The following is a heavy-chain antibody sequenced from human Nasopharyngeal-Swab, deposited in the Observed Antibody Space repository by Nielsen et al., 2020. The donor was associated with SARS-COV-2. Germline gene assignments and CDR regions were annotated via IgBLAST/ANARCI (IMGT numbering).Heavy chain of an antibody. D-gene: IGHD3-3*01. CDR1: GYTFTRYA. V-gene: IGHV7-4-1*02. J-gene: IGHJ5*02. CDR2: IKTNTGNP. Sequence: ASVNDSCKASGYTFTRYAMNWVRQARGQGLEWMGWIKTNTGNPTYAQGFTGRFVFYLDTSVSTAYLQISSLKAEDTAVYYCARDEKSQGIFGVVISGQWWFDPWGQGTLVTVSS. CDR3: ARDEKSQGIFGVVISGQWWFDP.